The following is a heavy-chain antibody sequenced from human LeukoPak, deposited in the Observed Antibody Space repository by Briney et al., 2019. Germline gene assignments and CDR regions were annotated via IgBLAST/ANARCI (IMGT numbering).Heavy chain of an antibody. CDR3: AREMTTMVRGVMTDYFDY. J-gene: IGHJ4*02. Sequence: SETLSLTCTVSGGSISSYYWSWIRQPPGKGLEWIGYIYYSGSTNYNPSLTSRVTISVDTSKNQFSLKLSSLTAADTAVYYCAREMTTMVRGVMTDYFDYWRQGTLVTVSS. V-gene: IGHV4-59*01. CDR2: IYYSGST. D-gene: IGHD3-10*01. CDR1: GGSISSYY.